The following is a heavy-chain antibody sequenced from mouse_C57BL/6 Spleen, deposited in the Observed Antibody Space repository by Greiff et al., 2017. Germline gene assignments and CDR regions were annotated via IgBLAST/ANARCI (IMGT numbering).Heavy chain of an antibody. CDR1: GYTFTSYW. CDR3: ARSRTGTFDY. D-gene: IGHD4-1*01. Sequence: QVQLQQPGAELVMPGASVKLSCKASGYTFTSYWMHWVKQRPGQGLEWIGEIDPSDSYTNYNQKFKGKSTLTVDKSSSTAYMQLSSLTSEDSAVYDCARSRTGTFDYWGQGTTLTVSS. J-gene: IGHJ2*01. CDR2: IDPSDSYT. V-gene: IGHV1-69*01.